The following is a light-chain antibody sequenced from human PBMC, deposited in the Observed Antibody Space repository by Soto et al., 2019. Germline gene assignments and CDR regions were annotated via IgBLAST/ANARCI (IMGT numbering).Light chain of an antibody. CDR3: CSYGVRSTYV. CDR1: SSDVGSYNL. Sequence: QSALTQPASVSGSPGQSITISCTGTSSDVGSYNLVSWYQQHPGKAPKLMIYEGSKRPTGVSNRFSGSKSANTASLTISGLEPEDEAEYDCCSYGVRSTYVFGGGTQLTVL. V-gene: IGLV2-23*01. CDR2: EGS. J-gene: IGLJ7*01.